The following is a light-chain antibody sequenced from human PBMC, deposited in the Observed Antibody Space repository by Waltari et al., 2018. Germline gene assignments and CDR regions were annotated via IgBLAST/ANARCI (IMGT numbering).Light chain of an antibody. V-gene: IGKV1-39*01. CDR3: QQSYKTPPLT. Sequence: DIQMTQSTSSLSASVGDRVTITCRARKSIASFLNWFQQKPGKAPKLLIYSASSLQSGVPSRFSASGSGTDFTLTISSLQPEDFATYYCQQSYKTPPLTFGGGTKVEMK. CDR1: KSIASF. CDR2: SAS. J-gene: IGKJ4*01.